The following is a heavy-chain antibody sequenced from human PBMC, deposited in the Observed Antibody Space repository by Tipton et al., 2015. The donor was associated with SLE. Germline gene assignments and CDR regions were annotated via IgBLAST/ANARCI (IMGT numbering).Heavy chain of an antibody. CDR3: ARVPSSSSWYDAFDI. CDR2: ISYDGSNK. V-gene: IGHV3-30*04. J-gene: IGHJ3*02. CDR1: GFTFSSYA. Sequence: SLRLSCAASGFTFSSYAMHWVRQAPGKGLEWVAVISYDGSNKYYADSVKGRFTISRDNSKNTLYLQMNSLRAEDTAVYYCARVPSSSSWYDAFDIWGQGTMVTVSS. D-gene: IGHD6-13*01.